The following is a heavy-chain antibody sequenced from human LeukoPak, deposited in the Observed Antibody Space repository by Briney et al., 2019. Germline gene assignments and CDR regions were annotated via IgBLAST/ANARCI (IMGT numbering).Heavy chain of an antibody. J-gene: IGHJ5*02. CDR3: ARAQSGSYDEDWFDP. V-gene: IGHV5-10-1*01. Sequence: GESLRISCEGSGYSFTSYWISWVRQMPGKGLEWMGRIDPSDSYTNYSPSFQGHVTISADKSISTAYLQWSSLKASDTAMYYCARAQSGSYDEDWFDPWGQGTLVTVSS. CDR2: IDPSDSYT. CDR1: GYSFTSYW. D-gene: IGHD1-26*01.